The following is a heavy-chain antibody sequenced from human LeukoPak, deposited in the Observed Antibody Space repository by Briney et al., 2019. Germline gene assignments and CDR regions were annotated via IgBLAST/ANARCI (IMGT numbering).Heavy chain of an antibody. V-gene: IGHV4-4*09. CDR1: GVSISPYY. D-gene: IGHD4-11*01. CDR3: ARDISDDYSNWFDP. J-gene: IGHJ5*02. Sequence: SETLSLTCAVSGVSISPYYWAWIRQPPGKGLEWIGYIHTSGSNNQYPSLKSRVTISVDKSKNHFSLRLSSVTAADTAVYYCARDISDDYSNWFDPWGQGTLVTVSS. CDR2: IHTSGSN.